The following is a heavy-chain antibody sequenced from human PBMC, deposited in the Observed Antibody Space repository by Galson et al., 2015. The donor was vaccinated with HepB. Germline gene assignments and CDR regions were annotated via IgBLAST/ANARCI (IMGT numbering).Heavy chain of an antibody. CDR2: INSGGST. V-gene: IGHV3-23*01. Sequence: SLRLSCAAPGFTFSNYAMSWVRQAPGKGLEWVSAINSGGSTYYPDSVKGRFTISRDNSKNTLYLQMNSLRAEDTAVYYCARGGRSVPLGYWGQGTLVTVSS. CDR1: GFTFSNYA. D-gene: IGHD1-1*01. CDR3: ARGGRSVPLGY. J-gene: IGHJ4*02.